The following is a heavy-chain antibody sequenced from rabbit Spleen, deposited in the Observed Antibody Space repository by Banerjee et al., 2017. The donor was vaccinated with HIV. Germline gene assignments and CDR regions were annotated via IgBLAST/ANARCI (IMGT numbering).Heavy chain of an antibody. CDR2: IGTGSGST. CDR3: ASGYSDVYFSL. CDR1: GFSFSTSDY. V-gene: IGHV1S40*01. J-gene: IGHJ4*01. D-gene: IGHD1-1*01. Sequence: QSLEESGGDLVKPGASLTLTCTASGFSFSTSDYISWVRQAPGKGLEWIGCIGTGSGSTYYASWAKGRFTISKTSSTTVTLQMTSLTAADTATYFCASGYSDVYFSLWGPGTLVTVS.